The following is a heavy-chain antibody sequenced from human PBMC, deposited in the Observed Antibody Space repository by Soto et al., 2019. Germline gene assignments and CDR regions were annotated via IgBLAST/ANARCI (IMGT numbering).Heavy chain of an antibody. Sequence: GGSLRLSCAASGFTFSSYGMHWVRQAPGKGLEWVAVIWYDGSNKYYADSVKGRFTISRDNSKNTLYLQMNSLRAEDTVVYYCARVSGYKGMGAFDIWGQGTMVTVSS. CDR1: GFTFSSYG. J-gene: IGHJ3*02. CDR2: IWYDGSNK. V-gene: IGHV3-33*01. D-gene: IGHD1-20*01. CDR3: ARVSGYKGMGAFDI.